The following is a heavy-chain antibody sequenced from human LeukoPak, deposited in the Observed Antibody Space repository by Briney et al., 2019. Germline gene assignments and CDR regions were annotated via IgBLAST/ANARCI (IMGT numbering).Heavy chain of an antibody. V-gene: IGHV3-21*01. Sequence: PGGSLRLSCAASGFTFSSYSMNWVRQAPGKGLEWVSSISSSSSYIYYADSVKGRFTISRDNAKNSLYLQMNSLRAEDTAVYYCARDGLYGDYGYYFDYWGQGTLVTVSS. CDR3: ARDGLYGDYGYYFDY. J-gene: IGHJ4*02. CDR1: GFTFSSYS. CDR2: ISSSSSYI. D-gene: IGHD4-17*01.